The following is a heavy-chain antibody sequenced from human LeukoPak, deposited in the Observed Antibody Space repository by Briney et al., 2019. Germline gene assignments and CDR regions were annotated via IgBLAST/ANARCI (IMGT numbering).Heavy chain of an antibody. CDR1: GFTFSSYS. V-gene: IGHV3-21*04. D-gene: IGHD1-1*01. Sequence: PGGSLRLSCAASGFTFSSYSMNWVRQAPGKGLEWGSSISSSSSNIYYADSVKGRFTISRDNAKNSLYLQMNSLRVEDTAVYYCARCTTGRTFGSLREIKRSREIDYWGQGTLVTVSS. J-gene: IGHJ4*02. CDR3: ARCTTGRTFGSLREIKRSREIDY. CDR2: ISSSSSNI.